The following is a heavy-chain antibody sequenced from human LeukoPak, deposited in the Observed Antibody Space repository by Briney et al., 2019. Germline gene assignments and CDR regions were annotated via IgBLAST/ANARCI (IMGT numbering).Heavy chain of an antibody. Sequence: GGSLRLSCAASGFTFSSYWMHWVRQAPGKGLVWVSRINSDGSSTSYADSVKGRFTISRDNAKNTLYLQMNSLRAEDTAVYYCARGPVVGATLDPWGQGTLVTVSS. D-gene: IGHD1-26*01. J-gene: IGHJ5*02. V-gene: IGHV3-74*01. CDR2: INSDGSST. CDR3: ARGPVVGATLDP. CDR1: GFTFSSYW.